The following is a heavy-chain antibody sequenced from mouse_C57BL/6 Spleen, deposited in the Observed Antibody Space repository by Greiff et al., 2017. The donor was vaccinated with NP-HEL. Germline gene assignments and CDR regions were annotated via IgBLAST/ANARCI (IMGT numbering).Heavy chain of an antibody. CDR1: GFTFTDYY. J-gene: IGHJ4*01. Sequence: DVHLVESGGGLVQPGASLRLSCAASGFTFTDYYMSWVRQPPGKAPEWLALIRNKANGYTTEYTASVKGRFTISRDNSQNILYLQMNTLRAEDSATYYCVKAPIYYGNYAMDYWGQGTSVTVSS. CDR3: VKAPIYYGNYAMDY. CDR2: IRNKANGYTT. D-gene: IGHD2-1*01. V-gene: IGHV7-4*01.